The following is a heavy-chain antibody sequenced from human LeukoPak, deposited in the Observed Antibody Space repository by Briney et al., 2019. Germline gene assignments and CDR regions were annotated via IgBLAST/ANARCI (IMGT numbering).Heavy chain of an antibody. V-gene: IGHV3-23*01. D-gene: IGHD3-10*01. CDR1: GFTFSNYA. J-gene: IGHJ4*02. CDR3: AKDFYDSGSYYFHY. CDR2: ISGSGGTT. Sequence: GGSLRLSCAASGFTFSNYAMSWVPQAPGKGLEGVSSISGSGGTTYYADSGKGRFTISRDNSRTTLFLQMGSLRAEDTALYYGAKDFYDSGSYYFHYWGQGALVTVSS.